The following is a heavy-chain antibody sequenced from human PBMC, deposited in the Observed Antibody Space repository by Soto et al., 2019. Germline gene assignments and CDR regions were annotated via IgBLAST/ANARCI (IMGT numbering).Heavy chain of an antibody. D-gene: IGHD6-13*01. J-gene: IGHJ6*03. V-gene: IGHV2-5*02. Sequence: QITLKESCPTLVKPTQTLTLTCTFSGVSLSTSGLGVCWLRPPTGKALEWLALIYWDDDKRYSSSLKSRLTITKYNSKNQVVLTMTNMDPVDTATYYCAHRRSRVGAAADDYYYMDVWGKGTTVTVSS. CDR1: GVSLSTSGLG. CDR2: IYWDDDK. CDR3: AHRRSRVGAAADDYYYMDV.